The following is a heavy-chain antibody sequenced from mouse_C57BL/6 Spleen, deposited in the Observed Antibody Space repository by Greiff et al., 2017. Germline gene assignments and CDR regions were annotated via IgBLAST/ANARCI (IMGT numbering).Heavy chain of an antibody. Sequence: QVQLQQSGAELARPGASVKLSCKASGYTFTSYGISWVKQRTGQGLEWIGEIYPRSGNTYYNEKFKGKATLTADQSSSTAYMELRSLTSEDSAVYFCASSLLRGAMDYWGQGTSVTVSS. CDR2: IYPRSGNT. CDR1: GYTFTSYG. J-gene: IGHJ4*01. D-gene: IGHD1-1*01. V-gene: IGHV1-81*01. CDR3: ASSLLRGAMDY.